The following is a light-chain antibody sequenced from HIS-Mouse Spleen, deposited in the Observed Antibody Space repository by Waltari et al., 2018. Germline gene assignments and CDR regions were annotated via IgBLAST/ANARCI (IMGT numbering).Light chain of an antibody. CDR3: CSYAGSYTLV. J-gene: IGLJ2*01. CDR2: AVS. V-gene: IGLV2-11*01. CDR1: SSDVAGYNY. Sequence: QSALTQPRSVSGSPGQSVTISCTGTSSDVAGYNYVPWYQQHPGKAPKLMIYAVSKRPSGVHSRFSGSKSGNPASRTISGLQAEDEADYYCCSYAGSYTLVFGGGTKLTVL.